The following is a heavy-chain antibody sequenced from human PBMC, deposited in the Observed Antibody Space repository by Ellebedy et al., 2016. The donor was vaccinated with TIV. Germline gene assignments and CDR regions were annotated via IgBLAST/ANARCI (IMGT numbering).Heavy chain of an antibody. D-gene: IGHD2-21*02. Sequence: GGSLRLXCAASGFTFSSYAMSWVRQAPGKGLEWVSAISGSGGSTYYADSVKGRFTISRDNSKNTLYLQMNSLRAEDTAVYYCARSVVVTLTIDYWGQGTLVTVSS. CDR1: GFTFSSYA. V-gene: IGHV3-23*01. CDR3: ARSVVVTLTIDY. J-gene: IGHJ4*02. CDR2: ISGSGGST.